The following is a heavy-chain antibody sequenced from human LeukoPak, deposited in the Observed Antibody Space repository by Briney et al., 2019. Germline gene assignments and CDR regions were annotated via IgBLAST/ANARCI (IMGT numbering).Heavy chain of an antibody. D-gene: IGHD3-10*01. CDR3: ARVSITMVRGWYYYYYYMDV. V-gene: IGHV4-39*01. CDR2: IYYSGST. J-gene: IGHJ6*03. CDR1: GGSISSSSYY. Sequence: SETLSLTCTVSGGSISSSSYYWGWIRQPPGKGLEWIGSIYYSGSTYYNPSLKSRVTISVDTSKNQFSLKLSSVTAADTAVYYCARVSITMVRGWYYYYYYMDVWGKGTTVTVSS.